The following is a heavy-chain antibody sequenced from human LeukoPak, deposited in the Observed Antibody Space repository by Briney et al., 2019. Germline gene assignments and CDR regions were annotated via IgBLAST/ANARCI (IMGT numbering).Heavy chain of an antibody. V-gene: IGHV1-18*01. CDR2: ISAYNGNT. CDR3: ARDVAAAGKPNPIDY. Sequence: GASVKVSCKASGYTFTSYGISWVRPAPGQGLEWMGWISAYNGNTNYAQKLQGRVTMTTDTSTSTAYMELRSLRSDDTAVYYCARDVAAAGKPNPIDYWGQGTLVTVSS. D-gene: IGHD6-13*01. CDR1: GYTFTSYG. J-gene: IGHJ4*02.